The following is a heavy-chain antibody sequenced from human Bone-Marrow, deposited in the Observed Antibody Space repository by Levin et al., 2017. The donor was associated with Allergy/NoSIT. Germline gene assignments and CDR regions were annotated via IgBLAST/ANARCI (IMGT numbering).Heavy chain of an antibody. CDR2: IWYDGSNK. CDR1: GFTFSSYG. D-gene: IGHD6-6*01. CDR3: ARDTRRGPEAPSIAARLWSHAGGGYYYYGMDV. J-gene: IGHJ6*02. Sequence: GESLKISCAASGFTFSSYGMHWVRQAPGKGLEWVAVIWYDGSNKYYADSVKGRFTISRDNSKNTLYLQMNSLRAEDTAVYYCARDTRRGPEAPSIAARLWSHAGGGYYYYGMDVWGQGTTVTVSS. V-gene: IGHV3-33*01.